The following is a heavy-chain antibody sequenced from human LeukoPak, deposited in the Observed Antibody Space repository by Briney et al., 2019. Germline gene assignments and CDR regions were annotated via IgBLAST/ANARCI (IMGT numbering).Heavy chain of an antibody. CDR1: GGSFSGYY. D-gene: IGHD3-9*01. V-gene: IGHV4-34*01. CDR3: ARGRFYDILTGYYKGFYHWFDP. J-gene: IGHJ5*02. CDR2: INHSGST. Sequence: SETLYLTCAVYGGSFSGYYWSWIRQPPGKGLEWIGEINHSGSTNYNPSLKSRVTISVDTSKNQFSLKLSSVTAADTAVYYCARGRFYDILTGYYKGFYHWFDPWGQGTLVTVSS.